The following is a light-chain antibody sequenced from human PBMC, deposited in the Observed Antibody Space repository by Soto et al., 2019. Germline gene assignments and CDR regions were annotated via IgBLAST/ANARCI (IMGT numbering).Light chain of an antibody. Sequence: EIVLTQSPGTLSLSPGERATLSCRASQSVKSNNLAWYQQIPGQSPRLLFYGASSRATGIPDRFSGSGSGTDFNLTITRVETEDFALYYCQQYGSPALSFGGGTKVEI. J-gene: IGKJ4*01. CDR2: GAS. CDR1: QSVKSNN. CDR3: QQYGSPALS. V-gene: IGKV3-20*01.